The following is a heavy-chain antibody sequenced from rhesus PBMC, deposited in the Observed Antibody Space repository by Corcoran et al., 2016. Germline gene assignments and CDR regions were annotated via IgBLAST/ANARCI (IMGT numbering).Heavy chain of an antibody. J-gene: IGHJ4*01. V-gene: IGHV4-80*01. CDR1: GGSIRSNW. D-gene: IGHD4-29*01. CDR3: ARAPSGSPPL. Sequence: QVQLQETGPGLVKPSGTLSLTCAVSGGSIRSNWWSWFRQPPGKGLEWIGEIDGNGGKTNYNPSRKSRVTISRDASKNQFSLNLNFATAADTAVYYCARAPSGSPPLWGQGVLVTVSS. CDR2: IDGNGGKT.